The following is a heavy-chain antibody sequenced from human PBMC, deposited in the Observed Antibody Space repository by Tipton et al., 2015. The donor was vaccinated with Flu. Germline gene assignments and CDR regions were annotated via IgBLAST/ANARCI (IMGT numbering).Heavy chain of an antibody. D-gene: IGHD3-22*01. V-gene: IGHV1-69*12. CDR2: IIPIFGTA. Sequence: QVQLVQSGAEVKKPGSSVKVSCKASGGTFSSYAISWVRQAPGQGLEWMGGIIPIFGTANYAQKFQGRVPITADESTSTAYMELSGLRSEDTAVYYCQYYYDSSGYWAQEAFDIWGQGTMVTVSS. CDR1: GGTFSSYA. J-gene: IGHJ3*02. CDR3: QYYYDSSGYWAQEAFDI.